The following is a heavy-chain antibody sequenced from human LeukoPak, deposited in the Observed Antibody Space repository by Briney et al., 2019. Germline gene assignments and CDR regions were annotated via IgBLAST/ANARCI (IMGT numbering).Heavy chain of an antibody. CDR2: INHNGST. V-gene: IGHV4-34*01. CDR3: ARALKASATIFDY. Sequence: PSETLSLTCAVYGGSFSGYYWSWIRQPPGKGLEWIGEINHNGSTNYNPSLKSRVTISVDTSKNQSSLKLSSVTAADTAVYYCARALKASATIFDYWGQGTLVTVSS. CDR1: GGSFSGYY. D-gene: IGHD3-3*01. J-gene: IGHJ4*02.